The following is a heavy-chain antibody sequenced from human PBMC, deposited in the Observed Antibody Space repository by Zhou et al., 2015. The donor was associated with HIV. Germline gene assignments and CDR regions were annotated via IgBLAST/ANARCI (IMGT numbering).Heavy chain of an antibody. V-gene: IGHV1-18*01. CDR2: INADNGKT. CDR3: ATDDIGGYHSFNY. Sequence: QVLLVQSGAEVKKPGASVKVSCKTSGYAFTYYAISWVRQAPGQGLEWMGWINADNGKTNYAQKFQGRVTLTTDRSTRTAYMELRTLRSDDAAIYYCATDDIGGYHSFNYWARNPGHRLL. D-gene: IGHD3-22*01. J-gene: IGHJ4*01. CDR1: GYAFTYYA.